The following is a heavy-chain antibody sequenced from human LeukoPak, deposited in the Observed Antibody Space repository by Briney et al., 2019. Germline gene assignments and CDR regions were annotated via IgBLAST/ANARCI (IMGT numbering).Heavy chain of an antibody. CDR2: INTDGSST. V-gene: IGHV3-74*01. Sequence: GGSLRLSCAASGFTFSSYWMHWVRQAPGKGLVWVSRINTDGSSTSYADSVKGRFTISRDNAKNTLYLQMNSLRAEDTAVYYCARWPDYYDTSKYYYGMDVWGRGTTVTVSS. CDR3: ARWPDYYDTSKYYYGMDV. D-gene: IGHD3-22*01. J-gene: IGHJ6*02. CDR1: GFTFSSYW.